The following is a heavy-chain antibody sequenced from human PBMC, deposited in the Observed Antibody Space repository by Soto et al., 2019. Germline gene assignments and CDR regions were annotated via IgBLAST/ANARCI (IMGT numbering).Heavy chain of an antibody. CDR3: TRGTWAGTRLNAPLIDF. V-gene: IGHV3-66*01. D-gene: IGHD1-7*01. J-gene: IGHJ4*02. Sequence: GGSLRLSCAASGFTVSNNYMTWVRQAPGRGLEWVSIIYGSGITFYADSVRGGFTISRDNSKNTLYLQMNNLRAEDTALYSCTRGTWAGTRLNAPLIDFWGQGTLVTVSS. CDR2: IYGSGIT. CDR1: GFTVSNNY.